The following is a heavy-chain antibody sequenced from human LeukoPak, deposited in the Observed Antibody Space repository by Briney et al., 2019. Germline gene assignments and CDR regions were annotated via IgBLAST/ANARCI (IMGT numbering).Heavy chain of an antibody. D-gene: IGHD3-22*01. CDR1: GFTFSNYW. CDR3: AAADDSSGPD. Sequence: PGGSLRLSCAASGFTFSNYWMSWLRQAPGKGLQWVANINQDGSVKYYVESVKGRFTISRDNAKNSVYLQMNSLRAEDTAVYYCAAADDSSGPDWGQGTLVTVSS. V-gene: IGHV3-7*01. J-gene: IGHJ4*02. CDR2: INQDGSVK.